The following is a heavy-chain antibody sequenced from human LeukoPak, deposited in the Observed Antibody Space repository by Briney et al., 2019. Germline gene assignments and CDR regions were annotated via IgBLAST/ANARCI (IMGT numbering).Heavy chain of an antibody. J-gene: IGHJ6*03. CDR2: IYHSGST. CDR3: ARVSGYYYYYMDV. V-gene: IGHV4-38-2*01. D-gene: IGHD6-25*01. Sequence: PSETLSLTCAVSRYSISSGYHWGWIRQPPGKGLEWIGKIYHSGSTYYNPSLKSRVTISVDTSMNQFSLTLRYVTAADTAFYYCARVSGYYYYYMDVWGKGITVTVSS. CDR1: RYSISSGYH.